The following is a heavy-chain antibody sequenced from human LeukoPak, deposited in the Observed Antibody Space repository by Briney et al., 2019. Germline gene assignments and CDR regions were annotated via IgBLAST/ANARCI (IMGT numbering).Heavy chain of an antibody. D-gene: IGHD5-18*01. CDR1: GGSFSGYY. J-gene: IGHJ6*02. CDR3: ARGRTHTAMVTRVYYYYGMDV. Sequence: SETLSLTCAVYGGSFSGYYWSWIRQPPGKGLEWIGEINHSGSTNYNPSLKSRVTISVDMSQNQFSLKLSSVTAADTAVYYCARGRTHTAMVTRVYYYYGMDVWGQGTTVTVSS. CDR2: INHSGST. V-gene: IGHV4-34*01.